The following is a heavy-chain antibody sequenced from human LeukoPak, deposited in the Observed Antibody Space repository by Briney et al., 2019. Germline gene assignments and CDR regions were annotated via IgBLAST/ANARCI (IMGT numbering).Heavy chain of an antibody. CDR1: GYTFTSYG. D-gene: IGHD3-22*01. Sequence: GASVKVSCKASGYTFTSYGISWVRQAPGQGLEWMGWISAYNGNTNYAQKLQGRVTMTTDTSTSTAYMELRSLRSDDTAVYYCARDPYYYDSSGYYYRPPLDCWGQGTLVTVSS. V-gene: IGHV1-18*01. CDR2: ISAYNGNT. J-gene: IGHJ4*02. CDR3: ARDPYYYDSSGYYYRPPLDC.